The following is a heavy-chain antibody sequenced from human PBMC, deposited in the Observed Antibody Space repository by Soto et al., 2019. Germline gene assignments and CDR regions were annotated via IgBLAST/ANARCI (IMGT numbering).Heavy chain of an antibody. J-gene: IGHJ4*02. CDR2: ISSDGSST. CDR1: GFTVNNNY. D-gene: IGHD2-2*01. V-gene: IGHV3-74*01. Sequence: PGGSLRLSCVVSGFTVNNNYISWVRQAPGKGLVWVSRISSDGSSTNYADSVKGRFTISRDNAKNTLHLQMNSLRAEDTAVYYCARVPYCSSSSCYSYFDSWGQGT. CDR3: ARVPYCSSSSCYSYFDS.